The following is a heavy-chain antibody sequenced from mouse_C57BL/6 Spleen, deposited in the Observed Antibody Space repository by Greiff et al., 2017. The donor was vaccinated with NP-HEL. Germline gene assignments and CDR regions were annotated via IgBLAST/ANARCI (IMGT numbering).Heavy chain of an antibody. CDR2: ISYSGST. D-gene: IGHD1-1*01. CDR1: GYSITSGYD. V-gene: IGHV3-1*01. CDR3: ARADGSEGWYFDV. J-gene: IGHJ1*03. Sequence: DVQLQESGPGMVKPSQSLSLTCTVTGYSITSGYDWHWIRHFPGNKLEWMGYISYSGSTNYNPSLKSRISITHDTSKNHFFLKLNSVTTEDTATYYCARADGSEGWYFDVWGTGTTVTVSS.